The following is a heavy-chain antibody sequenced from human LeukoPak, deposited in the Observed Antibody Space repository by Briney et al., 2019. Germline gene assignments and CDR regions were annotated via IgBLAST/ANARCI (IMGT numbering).Heavy chain of an antibody. V-gene: IGHV1-2*06. CDR3: ARGYCSGVTCYLVENWLDP. CDR1: GYTLTAYY. Sequence: GASVKVSCKASGYTLTAYYTYWVRQAPGQGLEWMGRINPNSGGTDYAQNFQGRVTMTRDTSISTAYMELSRLRSDDTAVYYCARGYCSGVTCYLVENWLDPWGQGTLVTVSS. D-gene: IGHD2-15*01. J-gene: IGHJ5*02. CDR2: INPNSGGT.